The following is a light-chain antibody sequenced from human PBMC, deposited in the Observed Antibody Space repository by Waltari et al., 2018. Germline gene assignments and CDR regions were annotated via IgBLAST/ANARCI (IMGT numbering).Light chain of an antibody. J-gene: IGLJ3*02. CDR3: SSRNGRANQVV. CDR2: GKD. Sequence: SSELTQDPAVSVDLGQTVRFTCQGDSLRSSYASWYQLKPGQAPVLVIYGKDKRPSGIPDRISGYSSGTTSSLTITGAQAEDEADYYCSSRNGRANQVVFAGGTKVTVL. CDR1: SLRSSY. V-gene: IGLV3-19*01.